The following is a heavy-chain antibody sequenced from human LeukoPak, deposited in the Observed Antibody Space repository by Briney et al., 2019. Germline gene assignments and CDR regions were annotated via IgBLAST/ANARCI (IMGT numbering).Heavy chain of an antibody. CDR1: GFTFRDHY. CDR2: ISPTGGAL. CDR3: AKDILAAGLFFDY. D-gene: IGHD6-13*01. J-gene: IGHJ4*02. V-gene: IGHV3-11*01. Sequence: GGSLRLSCAASGFTFRDHYMGWIRQAPGKGLEWVSYISPTGGALYYADSVEGRFAISRDNGQNSLFLQMNGLRAEDTALYYCAKDILAAGLFFDYWGQGTLVTVSS.